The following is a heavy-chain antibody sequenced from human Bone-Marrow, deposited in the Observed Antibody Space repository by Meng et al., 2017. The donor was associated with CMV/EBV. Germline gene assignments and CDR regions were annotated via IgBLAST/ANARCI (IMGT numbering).Heavy chain of an antibody. J-gene: IGHJ3*02. CDR1: GFTFSSYS. CDR3: AKDPFRMADAFDI. CDR2: ISSSSSTI. D-gene: IGHD2-8*01. V-gene: IGHV3-48*04. Sequence: GESLKISCAASGFTFSSYSMNWVRQAPGKGLEWVSYISSSSSTIYYADSVKGRFTISRDNAKNSLYLQMNSLRAEDTAVYYCAKDPFRMADAFDIWGQGTMVTVSS.